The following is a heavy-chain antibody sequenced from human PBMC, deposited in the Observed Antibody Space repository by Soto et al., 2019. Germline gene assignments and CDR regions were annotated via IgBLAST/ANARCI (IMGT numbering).Heavy chain of an antibody. CDR2: ISSSGSTI. V-gene: IGHV3-48*03. J-gene: IGHJ4*02. CDR1: GFTFSSYE. CDR3: ASTSGIAVESHDY. Sequence: PGGSLRLSCAASGFTFSSYEMNWVRQAPGKGLEWVSYISSSGSTIYYADSVKGRFTISRDNAKNSLYLQMNSLRAEDTAVYYCASTSGIAVESHDYWGQGTLVTVYS. D-gene: IGHD6-19*01.